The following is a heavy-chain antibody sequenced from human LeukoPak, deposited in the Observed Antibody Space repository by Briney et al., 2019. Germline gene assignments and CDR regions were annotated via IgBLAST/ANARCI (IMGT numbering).Heavy chain of an antibody. CDR1: GGSISSGGYY. J-gene: IGHJ4*02. CDR3: ARFSNDHGVKFDY. CDR2: IYYSGTA. Sequence: PSETLSLTCTVSGGSISSGGYYWSWVRQHPEKGLEWIGYIYYSGTAYYNPSHKSRVTMSVDTSKNQFSLKLDSVTAADTAVYYCARFSNDHGVKFDYWGQGTLVTVSS. D-gene: IGHD4-17*01. V-gene: IGHV4-31*03.